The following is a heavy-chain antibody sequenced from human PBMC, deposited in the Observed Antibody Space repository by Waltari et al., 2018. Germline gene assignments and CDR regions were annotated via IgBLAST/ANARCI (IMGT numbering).Heavy chain of an antibody. CDR3: ARLSIAARPAGDYYYYGMDV. Sequence: EVQLVQSGAEVKKPGESLKISCKGSGYSFTSYWIGWVRQMPGKGLEWMGIIYPVDSDTRYSPSFQGKGTISADKSISTAYLQWSSLKASDTAMYYCARLSIAARPAGDYYYYGMDVWGQGTTVTVSS. V-gene: IGHV5-51*01. J-gene: IGHJ6*02. CDR2: IYPVDSDT. CDR1: GYSFTSYW. D-gene: IGHD6-6*01.